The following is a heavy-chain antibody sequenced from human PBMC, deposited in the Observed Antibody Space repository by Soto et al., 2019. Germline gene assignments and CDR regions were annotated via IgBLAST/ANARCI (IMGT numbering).Heavy chain of an antibody. D-gene: IGHD3-10*01. V-gene: IGHV1-46*03. CDR1: GYTFTSYY. J-gene: IGHJ3*02. Sequence: QVQLVQSGAEVKKPGASVKVSCKASGYTFTSYYMHWVRQAPGQGLEWMGIINPSGGSTSYAQKCQGRVSMTRDTSTSTVYMELSSLRSEDTAVYYCARLWFGEDDAFDIWGQGTMVTVSS. CDR2: INPSGGST. CDR3: ARLWFGEDDAFDI.